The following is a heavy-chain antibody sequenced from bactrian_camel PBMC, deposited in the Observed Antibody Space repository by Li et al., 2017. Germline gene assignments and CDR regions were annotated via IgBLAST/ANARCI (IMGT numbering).Heavy chain of an antibody. Sequence: HVQLVESGGGSAQAGGSLRLSCAVSRDGHASNCLGWFRQVPGKERDGIVLILSDDNTTYYADAVKGRFTVSYDSAKHTVYLQMISLRPEDTAMYYCAFGQRFYTGRGGYCPEPRTGDYNAWGQGT. CDR3: AFGQRFYTGRGGYCPEPRTGDYNA. D-gene: IGHD5*01. V-gene: IGHV3-3*01. CDR1: RDGHASNC. CDR2: ILSDDNTT. J-gene: IGHJ3*01.